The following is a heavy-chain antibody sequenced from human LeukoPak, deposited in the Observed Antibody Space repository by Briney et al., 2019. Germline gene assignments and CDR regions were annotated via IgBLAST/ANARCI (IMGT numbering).Heavy chain of an antibody. CDR3: VGFRATAGLY. D-gene: IGHD6-13*01. CDR2: ITSNGGSA. CDR1: GFTFSSYA. V-gene: IGHV3-64D*06. J-gene: IGHJ4*02. Sequence: PGGSLRLSCSASGFTFSSYAMYWVRQAPGKGLEYASAITSNGGSAYYADSVKGRFTISRDNSRNTLYLQMSSLRADDTAVYYCVGFRATAGLYWGQGTLVTVSS.